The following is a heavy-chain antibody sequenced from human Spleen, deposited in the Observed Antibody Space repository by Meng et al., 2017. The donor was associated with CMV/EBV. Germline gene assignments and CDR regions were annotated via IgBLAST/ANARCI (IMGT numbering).Heavy chain of an antibody. J-gene: IGHJ5*02. V-gene: IGHV3-7*01. CDR2: IKQDGSEK. CDR3: ARGIYYDSSGPSPSWWFDP. D-gene: IGHD3-22*01. CDR1: GFTFSYYY. Sequence: GESLKISCAASGFTFSYYYMSGVRQAPGKGLEWVANIKQDGSEKYYVDSVKGRFTISRDNAKNSLYLQMNSLRAEDTAMYYCARGIYYDSSGPSPSWWFDPWGQGTLVTVSS.